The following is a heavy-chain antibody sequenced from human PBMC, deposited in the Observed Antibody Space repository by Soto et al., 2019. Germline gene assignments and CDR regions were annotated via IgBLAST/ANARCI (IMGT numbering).Heavy chain of an antibody. V-gene: IGHV3-30*18. CDR1: GFTFSSYG. Sequence: QVQLVESGGGVVQPGRSLRLSCAASGFTFSSYGMHWVRQAPGKGLEWVAVISYDGSNKYYADSVKGRFTISRDNSKNTLYLQMNSLRAEDTAVYYCAKYLYDFWSGDMWGYYYYGIDVWGQGTPVTVSS. D-gene: IGHD3-3*01. CDR2: ISYDGSNK. CDR3: AKYLYDFWSGDMWGYYYYGIDV. J-gene: IGHJ6*02.